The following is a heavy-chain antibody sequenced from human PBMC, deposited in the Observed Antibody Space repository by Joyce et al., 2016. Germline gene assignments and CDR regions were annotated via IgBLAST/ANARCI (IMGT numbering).Heavy chain of an antibody. CDR2: ISGSSYYI. CDR3: ARGGIDYSYGMDV. V-gene: IGHV3-21*01. CDR1: GLTFSSSS. Sequence: QLVESGGGLVKPGGSLRISCEVSGLTFSSSSMSWFRLGPGKGLEWVAAISGSSYYIFHADSVRGRFTVARDNAKKTLYLQMNSLRVEDTAVYYCARGGIDYSYGMDVWGQGTTVTVSS. J-gene: IGHJ6*02.